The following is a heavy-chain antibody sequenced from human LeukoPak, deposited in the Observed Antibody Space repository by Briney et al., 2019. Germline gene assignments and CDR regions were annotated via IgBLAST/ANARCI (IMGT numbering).Heavy chain of an antibody. CDR1: GFTFSDYY. V-gene: IGHV3-11*01. CDR2: ISSSGSTI. CDR3: ARDVGTAAIDY. D-gene: IGHD2-2*01. J-gene: IGHJ4*02. Sequence: GGSLRLSCAASGFTFSDYYMGWIRQAPGKGLEWVSYISSSGSTIYYADSVKGRFTISRDSAKNSLYLQMNSLRAEDTAVYYCARDVGTAAIDYWGQGTLVTVSS.